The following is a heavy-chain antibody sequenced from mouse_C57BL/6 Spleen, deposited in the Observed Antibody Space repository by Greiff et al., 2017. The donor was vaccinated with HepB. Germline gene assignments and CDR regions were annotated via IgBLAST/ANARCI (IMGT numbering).Heavy chain of an antibody. V-gene: IGHV5-9*01. CDR1: GFTFSSYT. D-gene: IGHD4-1*01. CDR3: ERQWAGTYAMDH. CDR2: ISGGGGNT. J-gene: IGHJ4*01. Sequence: EVKLVESGGGLVKPGGSLKLSCAASGFTFSSYTMSWVRQTPEKRLEWVATISGGGGNTYYPDSVKGRFTISRDNAKNTLYLQMSSLRSEDTALYYCERQWAGTYAMDHWAQGPSVTVPS.